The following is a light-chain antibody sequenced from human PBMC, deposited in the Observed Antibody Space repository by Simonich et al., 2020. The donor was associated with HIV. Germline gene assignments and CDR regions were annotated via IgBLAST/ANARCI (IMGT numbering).Light chain of an antibody. CDR3: QQSYSTPLT. Sequence: DIVMTQTQLSLSVTPGPPASLSGKSSQSLLSSDENTYLRWYLQKPGQSPQLLIFEVSSRFSGVPDRFSGSGSGTDFTLTISSLQPEDFATYYCQQSYSTPLTFGGGTKVEIK. J-gene: IGKJ4*01. CDR2: EVS. V-gene: IGKV2-29*02. CDR1: QSLLSSDENTY.